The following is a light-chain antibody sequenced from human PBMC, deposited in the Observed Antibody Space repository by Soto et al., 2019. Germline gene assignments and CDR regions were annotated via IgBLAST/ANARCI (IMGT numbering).Light chain of an antibody. Sequence: EIVMTQSPATLSVSPGERATVSCRASQSVRRNLAWYQQKPGQAPRLLIYGASTRATGIPARFSGSGSGTEFTLNIGSLQSEDFAVYYCQQYNNWPRTFGQGTKLEIK. CDR1: QSVRRN. V-gene: IGKV3-15*01. J-gene: IGKJ2*01. CDR2: GAS. CDR3: QQYNNWPRT.